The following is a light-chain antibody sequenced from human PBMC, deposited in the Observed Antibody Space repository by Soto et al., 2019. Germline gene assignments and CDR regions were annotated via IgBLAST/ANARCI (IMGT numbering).Light chain of an antibody. V-gene: IGKV1-39*01. CDR3: QQDYSTPWT. Sequence: IPMTQSPSSLYASVGDRVTITCRASQTSSTYLHWYQQKAGEAPKLLIYAASNLQGGVPSRFSGSGSGADFTLTIDSLEREDFATYYCQQDYSTPWTFGRGTRVDIK. CDR1: QTSSTY. CDR2: AAS. J-gene: IGKJ1*01.